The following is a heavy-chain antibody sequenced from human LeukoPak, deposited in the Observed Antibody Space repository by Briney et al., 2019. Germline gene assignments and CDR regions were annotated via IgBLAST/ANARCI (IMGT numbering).Heavy chain of an antibody. CDR2: INWNGGST. D-gene: IGHD2-2*01. V-gene: IGHV3-20*01. Sequence: GGSLRLSCAASGFTFDDYGMSWVRQAPGKGLEWVSGINWNGGSTGYADSVKGRFTISRDNAKNSLYLQMNSLRAEDTALYHCARDGRYCSSTSCCRDDYYYYGMDVWGQGTTVTVSS. CDR1: GFTFDDYG. J-gene: IGHJ6*02. CDR3: ARDGRYCSSTSCCRDDYYYYGMDV.